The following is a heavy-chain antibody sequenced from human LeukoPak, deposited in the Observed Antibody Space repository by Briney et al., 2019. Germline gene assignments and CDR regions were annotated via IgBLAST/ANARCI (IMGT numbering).Heavy chain of an antibody. V-gene: IGHV3-23*01. Sequence: PGGSLRLSCAASGFTFSSYAMSWVRQAPGKGLEWVSAISGSGGSSYYADSVKGRFTISRDNAKNSLYLQMNSLRAEDTAVYYCARDGMTRRNYYYYMDVWGKGTTVTVSS. D-gene: IGHD1-14*01. CDR2: ISGSGGSS. CDR3: ARDGMTRRNYYYYMDV. J-gene: IGHJ6*03. CDR1: GFTFSSYA.